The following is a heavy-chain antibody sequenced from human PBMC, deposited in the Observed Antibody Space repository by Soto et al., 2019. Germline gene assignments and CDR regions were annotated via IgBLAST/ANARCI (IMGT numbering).Heavy chain of an antibody. V-gene: IGHV3-33*01. Sequence: GGSLRLSCAASGFTFSSYGMHWVRQAPGKGLEWVAVIWYDGSNKYYADSVKGRFTISRDNSKNTLYLQMNSLRAEDTVVYYCARDRVAAAAYYMDVWGKGTTVTVSS. CDR1: GFTFSSYG. CDR3: ARDRVAAAAYYMDV. CDR2: IWYDGSNK. D-gene: IGHD6-13*01. J-gene: IGHJ6*03.